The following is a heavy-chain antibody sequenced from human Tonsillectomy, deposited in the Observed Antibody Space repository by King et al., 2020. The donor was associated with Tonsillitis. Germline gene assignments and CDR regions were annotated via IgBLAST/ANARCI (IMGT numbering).Heavy chain of an antibody. V-gene: IGHV4-59*02. Sequence: PLQESGPGLVKPPETLSLTCSVSGGSVSSNYWSWIRQPPGKGLEWIGQISYTGSITYNPSLRSRITISVDTSKNQFSLKVSSVTAADTAVYYCARTSRVGYSLHFDYWGQGTLVTVSS. CDR2: ISYTGSI. D-gene: IGHD5-24*01. CDR1: GGSVSSNY. CDR3: ARTSRVGYSLHFDY. J-gene: IGHJ4*02.